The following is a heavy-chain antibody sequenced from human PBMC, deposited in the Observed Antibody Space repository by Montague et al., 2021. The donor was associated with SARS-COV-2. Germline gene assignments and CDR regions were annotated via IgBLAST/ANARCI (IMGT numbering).Heavy chain of an antibody. J-gene: IGHJ6*02. CDR1: GYTFTSYD. Sequence: SWAASGYTFTSYDINWVRQATGQGLEWMGWMNPNSGNTGYAQKFQGRVTMTRNTSISTAYMELSSLRSEDTAVYYCARASRAITMIVVVIPYYYYGMDVWGQGTTVTVSS. CDR2: MNPNSGNT. D-gene: IGHD3-22*01. V-gene: IGHV1-8*01. CDR3: ARASRAITMIVVVIPYYYYGMDV.